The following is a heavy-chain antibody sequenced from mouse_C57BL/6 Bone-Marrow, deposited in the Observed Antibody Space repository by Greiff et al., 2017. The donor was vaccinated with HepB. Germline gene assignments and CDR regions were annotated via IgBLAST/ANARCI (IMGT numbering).Heavy chain of an antibody. Sequence: QVHVKQSGAELVRPGASVTLSCKASGYTFTDYEMHWVKQTPVHGLEWIGAIDPETGGTAYNQKFKGKAILTSAKSSSTSYMELRSLTSEDSAVYYCTREVVDYWGQGTTLTVSS. CDR2: IDPETGGT. J-gene: IGHJ2*01. CDR1: GYTFTDYE. D-gene: IGHD1-1*01. V-gene: IGHV1-15*01. CDR3: TREVVDY.